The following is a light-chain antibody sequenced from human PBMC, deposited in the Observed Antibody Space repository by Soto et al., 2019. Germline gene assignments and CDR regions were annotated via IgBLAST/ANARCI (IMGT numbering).Light chain of an antibody. J-gene: IGLJ1*01. CDR2: DVS. V-gene: IGLV2-11*01. CDR3: CSYAGGYTYV. Sequence: SVLTQPRSVSGSPGQSVTISCAGTTSDVGGYNYVSWYQQHPGKAPKVMIYDVSKRPSGVPDRFSGSKSGNTASLTISGLQAEDEADYYCCSYAGGYTYVFGTGTKVTVL. CDR1: TSDVGGYNY.